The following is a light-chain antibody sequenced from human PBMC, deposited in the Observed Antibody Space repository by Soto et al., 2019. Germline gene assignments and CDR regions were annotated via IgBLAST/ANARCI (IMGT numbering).Light chain of an antibody. CDR1: QSISGTY. Sequence: ETVLTQSPGTLSLSPGERATLSCRARQSISGTYLAWYQKKPGQAHRLLLYGAYIRATGIPDRFSGSGSGTDFPLTISRLEPEDCAEYYCQQYGSSSFAFGPGTKVEIK. J-gene: IGKJ3*01. V-gene: IGKV3-20*01. CDR3: QQYGSSSFA. CDR2: GAY.